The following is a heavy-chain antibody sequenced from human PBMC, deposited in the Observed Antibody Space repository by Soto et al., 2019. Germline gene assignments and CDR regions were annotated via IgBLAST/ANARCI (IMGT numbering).Heavy chain of an antibody. CDR2: IWYDGSNK. Sequence: QVQLVESGGGVVQPGRSLRLSCAASGFTFSSYGMHWVRQAPGKGLEWVAVIWYDGSNKYYADSVKGRFTISRDNSKNTLYLQMNSLRAEDTAVYYCARDLDNGDGYHAGFDPWGQGTLVTVSS. D-gene: IGHD5-12*01. V-gene: IGHV3-33*01. CDR3: ARDLDNGDGYHAGFDP. J-gene: IGHJ5*02. CDR1: GFTFSSYG.